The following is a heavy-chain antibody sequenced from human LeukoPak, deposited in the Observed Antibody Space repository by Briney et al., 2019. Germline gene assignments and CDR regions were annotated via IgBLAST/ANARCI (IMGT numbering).Heavy chain of an antibody. D-gene: IGHD6-19*01. J-gene: IGHJ5*02. Sequence: GGSLRLSCAASGFTFSNAWMKSKTDGGTTDYAAPVKGRFTISRDNSKNTLYLQMNNLRAEDTAVYYCAKDGSGWYGGWFDPWGQGTLVTVSS. CDR1: GFTFSNAW. CDR2: SKTDGGTT. V-gene: IGHV3-15*01. CDR3: AKDGSGWYGGWFDP.